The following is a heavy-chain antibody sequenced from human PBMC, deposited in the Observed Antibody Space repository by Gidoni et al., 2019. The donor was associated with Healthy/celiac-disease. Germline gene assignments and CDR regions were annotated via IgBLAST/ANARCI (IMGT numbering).Heavy chain of an antibody. D-gene: IGHD6-13*01. CDR3: ARGRRIAAASSYWYFDL. CDR1: GFTFSSYA. Sequence: QVQLVESGGGVVQPGRSLRLSCAASGFTFSSYAMHWVRQAPGKGLEWVAVISYDGSNKYYADSVKGRFTISRDNSKNTLYLQMNSLRAEDTAVYYCARGRRIAAASSYWYFDLWGRGTLVTVSS. V-gene: IGHV3-30-3*01. CDR2: ISYDGSNK. J-gene: IGHJ2*01.